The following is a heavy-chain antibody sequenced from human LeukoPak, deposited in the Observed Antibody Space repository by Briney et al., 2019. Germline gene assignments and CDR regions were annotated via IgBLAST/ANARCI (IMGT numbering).Heavy chain of an antibody. CDR2: FDPEDGET. CDR1: GYTLTELS. CDR3: ARAALSHFSYNWFDP. Sequence: GASVKVSCKVSGYTLTELSMHWVRQAPGKGLEWMGGFDPEDGETIYAQKFQGRVTMTEDTSTVTAYMELSSLRSEDTAVYYCARAALSHFSYNWFDPWGQGTLVTVSS. D-gene: IGHD2/OR15-2a*01. V-gene: IGHV1-24*01. J-gene: IGHJ5*02.